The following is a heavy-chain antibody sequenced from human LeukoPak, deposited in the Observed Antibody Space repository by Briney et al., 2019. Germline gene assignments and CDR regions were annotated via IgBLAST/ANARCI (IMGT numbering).Heavy chain of an antibody. J-gene: IGHJ4*02. Sequence: SETLSLTCTVSGGSISSYYWSWIRQPPGKGLEWIGYIYYSGSTNYNPSLKSRVTISVDTSKNQFSLKLSSVTAADTAVYYCARTSELNYYDSSGYYFVPYYFDYWGQGTLVTVSS. V-gene: IGHV4-59*01. CDR3: ARTSELNYYDSSGYYFVPYYFDY. CDR2: IYYSGST. CDR1: GGSISSYY. D-gene: IGHD3-22*01.